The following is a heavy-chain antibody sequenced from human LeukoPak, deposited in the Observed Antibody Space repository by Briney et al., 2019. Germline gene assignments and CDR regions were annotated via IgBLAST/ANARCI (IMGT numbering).Heavy chain of an antibody. V-gene: IGHV3-23*01. Sequence: GGSLRLSCAASGFTFSSYAMSWVRQAPGKGLEWVSAISGSGGSTYYADSVKGRFTISRDNSKNTLYLQMNSLRAEDTAVYYCAKSGRRIIVVPAATVDVWGQGTTVTVSS. D-gene: IGHD2-2*01. CDR2: ISGSGGST. J-gene: IGHJ6*02. CDR3: AKSGRRIIVVPAATVDV. CDR1: GFTFSSYA.